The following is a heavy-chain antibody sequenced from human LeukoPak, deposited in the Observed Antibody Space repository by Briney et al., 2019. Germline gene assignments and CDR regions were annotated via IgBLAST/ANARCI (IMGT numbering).Heavy chain of an antibody. CDR2: SGSGGDT. J-gene: IGHJ4*02. V-gene: IGHV3-23*01. D-gene: IGHD1-26*01. CDR3: AKARGGTYRTYYFDY. Sequence: GGSLGLSCVASGSTFSNYAMNWVRQAPGKGLEWVSVSGSGGDTYYVDSVKGRFTISRDNSKNTLYLQMNSLRAEDTAVYYCAKARGGTYRTYYFDYWGQGTLDTVSS. CDR1: GSTFSNYA.